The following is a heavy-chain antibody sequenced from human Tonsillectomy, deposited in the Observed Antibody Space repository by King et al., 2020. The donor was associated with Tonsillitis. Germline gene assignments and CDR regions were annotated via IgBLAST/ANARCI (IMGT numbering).Heavy chain of an antibody. CDR1: GLTFSNAC. CDR2: IKSKTDGGTT. CDR3: TTGGYSFY. Sequence: QLVQSGGGLVKPGGSLRLSCAASGLTFSNACMSWVRQAPGKGLEWVGRIKSKTDGGTTDYAAPVKGRFTISRDDSKDMFFLQMNSLKTEDTAMYYCTTGGYSFYWGQGTLVTVSS. V-gene: IGHV3-15*01. J-gene: IGHJ4*02. D-gene: IGHD2/OR15-2a*01.